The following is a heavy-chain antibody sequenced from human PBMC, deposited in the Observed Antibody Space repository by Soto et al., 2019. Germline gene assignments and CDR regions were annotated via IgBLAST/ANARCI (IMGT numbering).Heavy chain of an antibody. V-gene: IGHV3-23*01. J-gene: IGHJ4*02. Sequence: EVQLLESGGGLVQPGGSLRLSCAASRFTFDTYAMAWVRQAPGKGLEWVSGFRGSGAGTFYADSLKGRFTMSRDNSKNTLYLQMTSLTADDTAVYYCAKGAPGCGGDCYSIWGQGTLVTVSS. D-gene: IGHD2-21*02. CDR3: AKGAPGCGGDCYSI. CDR1: RFTFDTYA. CDR2: FRGSGAGT.